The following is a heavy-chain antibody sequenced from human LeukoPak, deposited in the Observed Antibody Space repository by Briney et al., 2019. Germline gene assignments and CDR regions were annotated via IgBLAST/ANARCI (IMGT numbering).Heavy chain of an antibody. Sequence: GGSLRLSCAASGFTFSSYWMSWVRQAPGKGLEWVANIKQDGSEKYYVDSVKGRFTISRDNAKNSLYLQMNSLRAEDTAVFYCAREVVGATTDYYYYMDVWGKGTTVTVSS. D-gene: IGHD1-26*01. J-gene: IGHJ6*03. CDR2: IKQDGSEK. V-gene: IGHV3-7*01. CDR3: AREVVGATTDYYYYMDV. CDR1: GFTFSSYW.